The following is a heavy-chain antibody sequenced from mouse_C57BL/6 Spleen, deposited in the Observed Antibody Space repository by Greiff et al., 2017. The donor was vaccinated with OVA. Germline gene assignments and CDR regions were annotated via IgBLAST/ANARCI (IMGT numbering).Heavy chain of an antibody. D-gene: IGHD4-1*01. CDR2: IYPGSGNT. Sequence: QVQLKESGAELVRPGASVKLSCKASGYTFTDYYINWVKQRPGQGLEWIARIYPGSGNTYYNEKFKGKATLTAEKSSSTAYMQLSSLTSEDSAVYFCARELGRGWFAYWGQGTLVTVSA. V-gene: IGHV1-76*01. J-gene: IGHJ3*01. CDR3: ARELGRGWFAY. CDR1: GYTFTDYY.